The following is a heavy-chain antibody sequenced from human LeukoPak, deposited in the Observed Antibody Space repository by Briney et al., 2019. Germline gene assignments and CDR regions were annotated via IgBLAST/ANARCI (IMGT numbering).Heavy chain of an antibody. CDR2: FYTGGTP. V-gene: IGHV4-61*02. Sequence: SQTLSLTCTVSSGSISRGSYHWSWIRQPAGKGLEWIGRFYTGGTPNYNPSLKSRVTILVDTSRNQFSLKLSSVTAADTAVCYCARGGIPDYWGQGILVTVSS. CDR3: ARGGIPDY. D-gene: IGHD2-21*01. CDR1: SGSISRGSYH. J-gene: IGHJ4*02.